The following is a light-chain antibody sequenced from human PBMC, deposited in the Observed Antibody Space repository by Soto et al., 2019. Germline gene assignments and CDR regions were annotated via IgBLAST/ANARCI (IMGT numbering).Light chain of an antibody. V-gene: IGKV3-20*01. CDR2: RAS. CDR1: QSVTSN. J-gene: IGKJ1*01. Sequence: ILITQSPGPLSWSPGERVTLHCRASQSVTSNLAWYQHKPGQSPRLLIYRASSRATGIPDRFSGGGSGTDFTLTISRLEPEDFAVYYCQQCGSSPWTFGQGTKVDIK. CDR3: QQCGSSPWT.